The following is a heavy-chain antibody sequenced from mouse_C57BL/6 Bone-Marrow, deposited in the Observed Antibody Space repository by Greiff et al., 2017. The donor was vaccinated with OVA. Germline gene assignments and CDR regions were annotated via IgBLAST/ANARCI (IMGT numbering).Heavy chain of an antibody. CDR1: GFSLTSYG. J-gene: IGHJ4*01. CDR2: IWSGGST. D-gene: IGHD2-2*01. Sequence: VKLMESGPGLVQPSQSLSITCTVSGFSLTSYGVHWVRQSPGKGLEWLGVIWSGGSTDYNAAFISRLSISKDNSKSQVFFKMNSLQADDTAIYYCARNPLYYGYDNYAMDYWGQGTSVTVSS. CDR3: ARNPLYYGYDNYAMDY. V-gene: IGHV2-2*01.